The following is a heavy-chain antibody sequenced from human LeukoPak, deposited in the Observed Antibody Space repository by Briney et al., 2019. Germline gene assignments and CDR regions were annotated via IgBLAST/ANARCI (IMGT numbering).Heavy chain of an antibody. Sequence: GGCLRLSCAASGFTFSNYAMSWVRQAPGKGLEWVSGISDSGGIYYVDSVKGRFTISRDNSKNMLHLEMNSLKVEDTAIYYCAKEIAAGGTPSFDFWGQGILVSVSS. CDR2: ISDSGGI. V-gene: IGHV3-23*01. J-gene: IGHJ4*02. CDR1: GFTFSNYA. D-gene: IGHD6-13*01. CDR3: AKEIAAGGTPSFDF.